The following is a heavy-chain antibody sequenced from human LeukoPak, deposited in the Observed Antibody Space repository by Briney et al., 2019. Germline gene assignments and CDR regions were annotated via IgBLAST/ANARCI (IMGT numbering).Heavy chain of an antibody. V-gene: IGHV3-33*08. J-gene: IGHJ3*02. D-gene: IGHD3-9*01. CDR3: ARDPSLLTGDDAFDI. Sequence: QPGRSLRLSCAASGFTFSRYGMHWVRKAPGKGLEWVAVIWYDGSNKYYADSVKGRFTISRDNSKNTLYLQMNSLRAEDTAVYYCARDPSLLTGDDAFDIWGQGTMVTVSS. CDR2: IWYDGSNK. CDR1: GFTFSRYG.